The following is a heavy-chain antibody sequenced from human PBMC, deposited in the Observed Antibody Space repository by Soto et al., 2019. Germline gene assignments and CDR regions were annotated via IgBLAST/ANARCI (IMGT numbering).Heavy chain of an antibody. CDR1: GFTFHGST. CDR2: IGIKPNNYAT. CDR3: VRAYETSSYYFDY. J-gene: IGHJ4*02. V-gene: IGHV3-73*01. Sequence: GESLKISCVGSGFTFHGSTMHWVRQASGKGLEWIGLIGIKPNNYATVYATAVTGRFTISRDDSKNTAYLQMNSLKTEVTAMYLWVRAYETSSYYFDYWGRGALVTVSS. D-gene: IGHD3-22*01.